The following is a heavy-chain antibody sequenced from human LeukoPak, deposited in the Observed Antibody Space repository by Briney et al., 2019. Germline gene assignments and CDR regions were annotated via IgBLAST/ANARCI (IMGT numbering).Heavy chain of an antibody. J-gene: IGHJ4*02. D-gene: IGHD3-16*01. Sequence: GGSLRLSCAASGFTFSRSWLTWVRQAPGKGLEWVASINQEGSVKHYLDSAKGRFTISRDNSNNLLFLQMNSLRAEDTAVYFCAKLLGDVTTLDSWGQGTLVTVSS. CDR2: INQEGSVK. V-gene: IGHV3-7*01. CDR1: GFTFSRSW. CDR3: AKLLGDVTTLDS.